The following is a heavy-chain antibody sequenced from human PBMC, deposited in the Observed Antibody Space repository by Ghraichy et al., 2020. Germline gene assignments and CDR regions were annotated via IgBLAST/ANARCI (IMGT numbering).Heavy chain of an antibody. CDR3: AKDRGPVTGYYDDYYYYGMDV. Sequence: GGSLRLSCAASGFTFSSYAMSWVRQAPGKGLEWVSAISGSGVSTYYADSVKGRFTISRDNSKNTLHLQMNSQRAEDTAVYFCAKDRGPVTGYYDDYYYYGMDVWGQGTTVTVSS. CDR1: GFTFSSYA. CDR2: ISGSGVST. J-gene: IGHJ6*02. V-gene: IGHV3-23*01. D-gene: IGHD3-9*01.